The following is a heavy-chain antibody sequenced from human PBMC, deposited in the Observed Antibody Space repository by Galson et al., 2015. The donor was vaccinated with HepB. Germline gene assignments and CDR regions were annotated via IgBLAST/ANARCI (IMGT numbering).Heavy chain of an antibody. CDR3: ARQGKGAYYGSGRYDY. D-gene: IGHD3-10*01. J-gene: IGHJ4*02. V-gene: IGHV3-30*04. Sequence: SLRLSCAASGFTFSSYAMHWVRQAPGKGLEWVAVISYDGSNKYYADSVKGRFTISRDNSKNTLYLQMNSLRAEDTAVYYCARQGKGAYYGSGRYDYWGQGTLVTVSS. CDR1: GFTFSSYA. CDR2: ISYDGSNK.